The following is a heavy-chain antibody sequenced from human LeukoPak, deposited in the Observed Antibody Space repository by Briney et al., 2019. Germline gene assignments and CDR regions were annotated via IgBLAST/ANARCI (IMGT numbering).Heavy chain of an antibody. J-gene: IGHJ4*02. CDR1: GGSFSGYY. Sequence: SETLSLTWAVYGGSFSGYYWSWIRQPPGKGLEWIGEINHSGSTNYNPSLKSRVTISVDTSKNQFSLKLSSVTAADTAVYYCACSGSLYYFDYWGQGTLVTVSS. CDR3: ACSGSLYYFDY. D-gene: IGHD3-10*01. CDR2: INHSGST. V-gene: IGHV4-34*01.